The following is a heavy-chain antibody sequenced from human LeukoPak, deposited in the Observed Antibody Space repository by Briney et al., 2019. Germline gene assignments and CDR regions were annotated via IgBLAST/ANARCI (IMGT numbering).Heavy chain of an antibody. D-gene: IGHD6-13*01. V-gene: IGHV3-21*06. CDR3: ARVSTAVSLAIDY. CDR2: ISSSSTYI. CDR1: GFTFSDFN. Sequence: GGSLRLSCAASGFTFSDFNMNWVRHAPGKGLEGVSVISSSSTYIYYADSVKGRFTISRDNAKNSLYLQMNSLRAEDTAVYYCARVSTAVSLAIDYWGQGTLVTVST. J-gene: IGHJ4*02.